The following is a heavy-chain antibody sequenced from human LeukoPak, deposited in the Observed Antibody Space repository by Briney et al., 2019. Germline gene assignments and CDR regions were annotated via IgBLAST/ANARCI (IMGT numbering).Heavy chain of an antibody. Sequence: SETLSLTCTVSGGSISSSSYYWGWIRQPPGKGLEWIGSIYYSGSTNYNPSLKSRVTISVDTSKNQFSLKLSSVTAADTAVYYCARDPVSDYARGRYYYMDVWGKGTTVTVSS. CDR3: ARDPVSDYARGRYYYMDV. J-gene: IGHJ6*03. CDR1: GGSISSSSYY. CDR2: IYYSGST. V-gene: IGHV4-39*07. D-gene: IGHD4-17*01.